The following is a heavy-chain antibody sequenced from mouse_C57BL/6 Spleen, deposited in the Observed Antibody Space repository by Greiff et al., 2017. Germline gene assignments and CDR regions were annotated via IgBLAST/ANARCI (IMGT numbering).Heavy chain of an antibody. V-gene: IGHV1-15*01. CDR3: TRGSMVTTDVLYYYAMDY. D-gene: IGHD2-2*01. CDR2: IDPETGGT. CDR1: GYTFTDYE. Sequence: QVQLQQSGAELVRPGASVTLSCKASGYTFTDYEMHWVKQTPVHGLEWIGAIDPETGGTVYNQKFKGKAILTADKSSSTAYMELRSLTSEDSAVYYCTRGSMVTTDVLYYYAMDYWGQGTSVTVSS. J-gene: IGHJ4*01.